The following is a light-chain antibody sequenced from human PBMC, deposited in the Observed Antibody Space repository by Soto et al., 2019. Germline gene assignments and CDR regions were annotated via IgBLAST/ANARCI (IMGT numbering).Light chain of an antibody. CDR3: QSYDNSLSGSRV. CDR2: DVT. V-gene: IGLV2-11*01. Sequence: QSALTQPRSVSGSPGQSVTISCTGTSSDVGGYDYVSWFQHHPGKVPKLMIYDVTKRPSGVPDRFSASKSGNTASLTISGLQAEDEADYYCQSYDNSLSGSRVFGGGTKVTVL. J-gene: IGLJ3*02. CDR1: SSDVGGYDY.